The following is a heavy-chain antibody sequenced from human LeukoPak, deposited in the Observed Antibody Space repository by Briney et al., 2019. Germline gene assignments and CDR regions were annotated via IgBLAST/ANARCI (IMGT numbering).Heavy chain of an antibody. CDR3: AREMVVATIVKEESGAFDI. V-gene: IGHV3-7*01. CDR2: IKQDGSEK. J-gene: IGHJ3*02. Sequence: GGSLRLSCAASGFTFSSYWMHWVRQAPGKGLEWVANIKQDGSEKYYVDSVKGRFTISRDNAKNSLYLQMNSLRAEDTAVYYCAREMVVATIVKEESGAFDIWGQGTMVTVSS. D-gene: IGHD5-12*01. CDR1: GFTFSSYW.